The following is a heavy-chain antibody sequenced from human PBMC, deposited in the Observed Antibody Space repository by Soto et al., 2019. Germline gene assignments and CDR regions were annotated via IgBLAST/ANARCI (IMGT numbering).Heavy chain of an antibody. D-gene: IGHD3-22*01. Sequence: PGESLKISCSTSGYRFNSYWIAWVRQMPGKGLEWMGIIFPSDSDTRYSPSFQGQCTISADRSNSTVFLHWASLKASDTAVYFCARKDKSGYFNWFDPWGQGTLVTVSS. V-gene: IGHV5-51*01. CDR2: IFPSDSDT. J-gene: IGHJ5*02. CDR1: GYRFNSYW. CDR3: ARKDKSGYFNWFDP.